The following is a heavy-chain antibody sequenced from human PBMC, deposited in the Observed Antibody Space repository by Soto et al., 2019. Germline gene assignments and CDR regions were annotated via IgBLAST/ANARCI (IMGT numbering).Heavy chain of an antibody. CDR3: ARSIVVVVAATPRQFDY. CDR1: GGSISSSSYY. CDR2: IYYSGST. V-gene: IGHV4-39*01. Sequence: QLQLQESGPGLVKPSETLSLTCTVSGGSISSSSYYWGWIRQPPGKGLEWIGSIYYSGSTYYNPSQKRQVTISVDTYKNQFSLKLSSVTAADTAVYYCARSIVVVVAATPRQFDYWGQGTLVTVSS. J-gene: IGHJ4*02. D-gene: IGHD2-15*01.